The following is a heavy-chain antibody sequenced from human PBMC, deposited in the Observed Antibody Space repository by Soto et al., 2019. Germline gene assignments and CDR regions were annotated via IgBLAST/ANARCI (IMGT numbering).Heavy chain of an antibody. CDR3: ARDRDSSGLRYFDL. CDR1: GFTLSTYD. D-gene: IGHD3-22*01. CDR2: IGTAGDT. V-gene: IGHV3-13*01. Sequence: PGGSLRLSCAASGFTLSTYDMHWVRQATGKGLEWVSGIGTAGDTYYPGSVKGRFTISRENAKNSLYLQMNSLRAGDTAMYYCARDRDSSGLRYFDLWGRGTLVTVS. J-gene: IGHJ2*01.